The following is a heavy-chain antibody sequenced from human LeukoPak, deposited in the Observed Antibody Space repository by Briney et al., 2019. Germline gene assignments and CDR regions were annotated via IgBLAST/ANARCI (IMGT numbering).Heavy chain of an antibody. CDR1: GFTFSNYW. CDR2: IRQDGSEN. CDR3: AELGITMIGGV. Sequence: PGGSLRLSCAASGFTFSNYWMSWVRQAPGKGLEWVANIRQDGSENYYVDSVKGRFTISRDNAKNSLYLQMNSLRAEDTAVYYCAELGITMIGGVWGKGTTVTISS. V-gene: IGHV3-7*01. D-gene: IGHD3-10*02. J-gene: IGHJ6*03.